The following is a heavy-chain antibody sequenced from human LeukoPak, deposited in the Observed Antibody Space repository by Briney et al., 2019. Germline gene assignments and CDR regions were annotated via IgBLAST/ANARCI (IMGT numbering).Heavy chain of an antibody. V-gene: IGHV4-59*01. CDR1: GFTFSSYA. J-gene: IGHJ2*01. D-gene: IGHD6-19*01. CDR3: ARASIAVAGTWYFDL. Sequence: GSLRLSCAASGFTFSSYAMSWVRQAPGKGLEWIGYIYYSGSTNYNPSLKSRVTISVDTSKNQFSLKLSSVTAADTAVYYCARASIAVAGTWYFDLWGRGTLVTVSS. CDR2: IYYSGST.